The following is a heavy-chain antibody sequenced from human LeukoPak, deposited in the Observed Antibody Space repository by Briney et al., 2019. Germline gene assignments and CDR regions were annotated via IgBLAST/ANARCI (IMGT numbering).Heavy chain of an antibody. V-gene: IGHV3-11*04. Sequence: PGGSLRLSCAASGFTFSDYYMSWIRQAPGKGLEWVSYISSSGSTIHYADSVKGRFTISRDNAQNSLYLQMNSLRAEDTAVYYCAWFTTTHPNGVDYWGQGTLVTVSS. CDR1: GFTFSDYY. D-gene: IGHD3-22*01. CDR2: ISSSGSTI. J-gene: IGHJ4*02. CDR3: AWFTTTHPNGVDY.